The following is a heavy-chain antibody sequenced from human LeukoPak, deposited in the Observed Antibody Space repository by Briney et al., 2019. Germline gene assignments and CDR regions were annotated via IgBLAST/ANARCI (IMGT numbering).Heavy chain of an antibody. Sequence: PGGSLRLSCAASGFTFSDYWMSWVRQAPGKGLEWVANIKQDGSEKYYVDSVKGRFTISRDNAKNSLYLQMNSLRAEDTAVYYCAREDGFRDYWGQGTLVTVSS. CDR2: IKQDGSEK. V-gene: IGHV3-7*01. D-gene: IGHD6-25*01. CDR3: AREDGFRDY. CDR1: GFTFSDYW. J-gene: IGHJ4*02.